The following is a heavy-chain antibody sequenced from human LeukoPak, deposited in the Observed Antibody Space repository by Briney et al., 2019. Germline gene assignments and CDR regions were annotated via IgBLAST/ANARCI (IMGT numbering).Heavy chain of an antibody. CDR1: GGSIRSYY. V-gene: IGHV4-4*07. D-gene: IGHD3-10*01. CDR3: ARQGYTASYYFLDY. Sequence: SETLSLTCTVSGGSIRSYYWGWVRQPAGQGLEWIGRIYTTGTTNYNPSLKSRLTLSVDTSKNQFSLKLTSVGAADTAIYYCARQGYTASYYFLDYWSPGTLVTVSS. CDR2: IYTTGTT. J-gene: IGHJ4*02.